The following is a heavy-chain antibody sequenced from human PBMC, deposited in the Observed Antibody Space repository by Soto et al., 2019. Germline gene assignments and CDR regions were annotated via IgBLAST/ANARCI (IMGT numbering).Heavy chain of an antibody. CDR1: GGSFSGYY. V-gene: IGHV4-34*01. CDR3: ARPSYALNWDFHYVMQV. CDR2: INQSANT. Sequence: QVHLQQWGAGVLKPSETLSLTCAVSGGSFSGYYWTWIRQIPGKGLEWIGEINQSANTKYNPSLMSRVTMSVDTSRNQFSLKLRSVTAADTAVYYCARPSYALNWDFHYVMQVWGQGTSVTVSS. J-gene: IGHJ6*02. D-gene: IGHD2-2*01.